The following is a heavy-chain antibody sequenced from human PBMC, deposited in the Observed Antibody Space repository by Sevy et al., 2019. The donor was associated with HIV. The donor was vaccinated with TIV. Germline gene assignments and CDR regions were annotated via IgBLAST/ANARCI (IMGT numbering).Heavy chain of an antibody. V-gene: IGHV3-30*02. Sequence: GGSLRLSCAASGFTFSSYGMHWVRQAPGKGLEWVAFIRYDGSNKYYADSVKGRFTISRDNSKNTLYLQLNSLRAEDTAGYYCATSRYCSGGSCYGADYYYGMDVWGQGTTVTVSS. CDR3: ATSRYCSGGSCYGADYYYGMDV. J-gene: IGHJ6*02. CDR2: IRYDGSNK. CDR1: GFTFSSYG. D-gene: IGHD2-15*01.